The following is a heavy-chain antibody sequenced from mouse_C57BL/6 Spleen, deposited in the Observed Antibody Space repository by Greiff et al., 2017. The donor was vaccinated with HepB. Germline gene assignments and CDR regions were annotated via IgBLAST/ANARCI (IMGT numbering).Heavy chain of an antibody. CDR3: GSEARYEYDGYAMDY. CDR1: GYAFSSSW. J-gene: IGHJ4*01. V-gene: IGHV1-82*01. Sequence: VMLVESGPELVKPGASVKISCKASGYAFSSSWMNWVKQRPGKGLEWIGRIYPGDGDTNYNGKFKGKATLTADKSSSTAYMQLSSLTAEDSAVYFGGSEARYEYDGYAMDYWGQGTSVTVSS. D-gene: IGHD2-4*01. CDR2: IYPGDGDT.